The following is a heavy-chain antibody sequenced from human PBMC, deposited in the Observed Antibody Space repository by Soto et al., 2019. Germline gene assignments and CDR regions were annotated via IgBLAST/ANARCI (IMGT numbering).Heavy chain of an antibody. J-gene: IGHJ5*02. Sequence: SETLSLTCAVSGVSISSGGYVWKWIRQPPGKGLEWIGYIYHSGYTSYNPSLKNRVTISVDKSKNQFSLTLSFVTAADTAVYYCARDSLTGNYFDPWGQGTLVTVSS. CDR1: GVSISSGGYV. D-gene: IGHD1-7*01. CDR2: IYHSGYT. CDR3: ARDSLTGNYFDP. V-gene: IGHV4-30-2*01.